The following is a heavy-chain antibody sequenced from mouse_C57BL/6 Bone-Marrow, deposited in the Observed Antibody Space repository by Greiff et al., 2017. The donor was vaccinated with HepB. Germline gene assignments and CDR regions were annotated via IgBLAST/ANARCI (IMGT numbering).Heavy chain of an antibody. CDR2: INPSSGYT. V-gene: IGHV1-4*01. CDR3: ARSGDYCGRIYFGY. Sequence: VQLQQSGAELARPGASVKMSCKASGYTFTSYTMHWVKQRPGQGLEWIGYINPSSGYTKYNQKFKDKATLTADKSSSTAYMQLSILTSEDSAVYYFARSGDYCGRIYFGYWGQGTTLTVTS. D-gene: IGHD1-1*01. CDR1: GYTFTSYT. J-gene: IGHJ2*01.